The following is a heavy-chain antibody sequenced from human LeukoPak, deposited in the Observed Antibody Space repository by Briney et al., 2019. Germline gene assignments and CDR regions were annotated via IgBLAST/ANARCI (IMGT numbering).Heavy chain of an antibody. CDR1: GFTFSDYY. CDR3: AREATLDNGIVGARAFDI. D-gene: IGHD1-26*01. V-gene: IGHV3-11*04. Sequence: PGGSLRLSCAASGFTFSDYYMSWIRQAPGKGLEWVSYISSSGSTIYYADSVKGRFTISRDNAKNSLYLQMNSLRAEDTAVYYCAREATLDNGIVGARAFDIWGQGTMVTVSS. CDR2: ISSSGSTI. J-gene: IGHJ3*02.